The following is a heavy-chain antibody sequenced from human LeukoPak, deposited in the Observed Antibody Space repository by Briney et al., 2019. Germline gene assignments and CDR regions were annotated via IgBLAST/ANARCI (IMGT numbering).Heavy chain of an antibody. V-gene: IGHV3-21*06. CDR3: ARDASPYDEIEGYWFDP. CDR2: ISATVTYR. J-gene: IGHJ5*02. D-gene: IGHD3-16*01. CDR1: GFSFNIYN. Sequence: GGSLRLSCAASGFSFNIYNMNWVRQAPGKGLEWVSSISATVTYRYYSDSVRGRFTISRDDAKNSLYLQMDSLRPDDTAIYYCARDASPYDEIEGYWFDPWGQGTLVTVSS.